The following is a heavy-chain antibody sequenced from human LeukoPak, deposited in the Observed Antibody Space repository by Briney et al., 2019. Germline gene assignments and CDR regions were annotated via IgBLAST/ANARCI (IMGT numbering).Heavy chain of an antibody. Sequence: SETLSLTCTVSGGSISSSSYYWGWIRQPPGKGLEWIGSIYYSGSTYYNPSLKSRVTISVDTSKNQFSLKLSSVTAADTAVYYCAGSSSSHPFDYWGQGTLVTVSS. CDR1: GGSISSSSYY. CDR3: AGSSSSHPFDY. CDR2: IYYSGST. V-gene: IGHV4-39*07. J-gene: IGHJ4*02. D-gene: IGHD2-2*01.